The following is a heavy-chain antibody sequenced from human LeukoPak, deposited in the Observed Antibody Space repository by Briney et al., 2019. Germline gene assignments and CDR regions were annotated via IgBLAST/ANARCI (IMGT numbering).Heavy chain of an antibody. Sequence: GGSLRLSCAASGFTFSNYAMTWVRQAPGKGLEWVSTISRNGGSTYYADSVKGRFTISRDNSENTLYLQMSSLRAGDTALYYCAKELYGNPSGYWGQGTRVTVSS. CDR3: AKELYGNPSGY. CDR2: ISRNGGST. V-gene: IGHV3-23*01. CDR1: GFTFSNYA. D-gene: IGHD2-8*01. J-gene: IGHJ4*02.